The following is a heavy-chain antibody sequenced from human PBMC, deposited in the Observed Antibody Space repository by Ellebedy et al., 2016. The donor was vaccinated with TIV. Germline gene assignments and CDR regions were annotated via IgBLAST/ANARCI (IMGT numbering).Heavy chain of an antibody. D-gene: IGHD3-3*01. CDR3: ARDWNEGYDGYFDY. V-gene: IGHV3-30*03. CDR2: ISYDGSHK. Sequence: GESLKIPCAASGFTFSNFGMHWVRQAPGKGLEWVAVISYDGSHKYHADSVKGRSSNSRDNSKNKVYLQMNSLIGEDTAVYYCARDWNEGYDGYFDYWGQGTLVTVSS. J-gene: IGHJ4*02. CDR1: GFTFSNFG.